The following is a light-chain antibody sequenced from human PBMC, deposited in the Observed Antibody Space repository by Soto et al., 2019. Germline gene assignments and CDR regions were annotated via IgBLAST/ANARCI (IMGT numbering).Light chain of an antibody. CDR1: SSSIASNT. J-gene: IGLJ2*01. CDR2: SNN. V-gene: IGLV1-44*01. CDR3: AAWDDSLNGHVV. Sequence: QSVLTQPPSASGTPGQRVTISCSGSSSSIASNTVNWYQQLPGTAPKLLIYSNNQRPSGVPDRFSGSKSGTSASLDNSGLQSEDEADYYCAAWDDSLNGHVVFGGGTKVTVL.